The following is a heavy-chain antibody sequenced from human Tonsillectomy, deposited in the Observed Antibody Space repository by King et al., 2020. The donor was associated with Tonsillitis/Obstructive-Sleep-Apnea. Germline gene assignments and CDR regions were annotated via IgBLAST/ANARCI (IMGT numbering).Heavy chain of an antibody. CDR1: GGSISSYY. Sequence: VQLQESGPGLVKPSETLSLTCTVSGGSISSYYWSWIRQPPGKGLEWIGYIYYSGSTNYNPSLKSRVTISVDTSKNQFSLKLSSVTAADTAVYYCARGAPTSGYYYYYYMDVWGKGTTVTVSS. CDR3: ARGAPTSGYYYYYYMDV. V-gene: IGHV4-59*08. J-gene: IGHJ6*03. D-gene: IGHD3-10*01. CDR2: IYYSGST.